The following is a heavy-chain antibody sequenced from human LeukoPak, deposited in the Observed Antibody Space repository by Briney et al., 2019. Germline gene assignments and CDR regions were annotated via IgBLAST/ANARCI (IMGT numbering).Heavy chain of an antibody. Sequence: ASVKVSCKASGYTFTGYYMHWVRQAPGQGLEWMGWINPNSGGTNYAQKFQGRVTMTRDTSISTAYMELSRLRSDDTAVYYCARGADWQVLEYYYYYMDVWGKGTTVTVSS. D-gene: IGHD3-3*01. CDR1: GYTFTGYY. CDR3: ARGADWQVLEYYYYYMDV. J-gene: IGHJ6*03. CDR2: INPNSGGT. V-gene: IGHV1-2*02.